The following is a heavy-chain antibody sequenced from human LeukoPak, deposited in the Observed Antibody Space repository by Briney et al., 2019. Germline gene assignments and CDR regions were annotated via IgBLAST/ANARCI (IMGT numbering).Heavy chain of an antibody. J-gene: IGHJ6*02. D-gene: IGHD5-24*01. CDR1: GGSISSYY. V-gene: IGHV4-59*08. CDR3: AGSTITYYYHRMDV. Sequence: SETLSLTCTVSGGSISSYYWSWIRQPPGKGLEWIGYIYYSGSTNYNPSLKSRVTISVDTSKNQFSLKLSSVTAADTAVYYCAGSTITYYYHRMDVWGQGTTVTVSS. CDR2: IYYSGST.